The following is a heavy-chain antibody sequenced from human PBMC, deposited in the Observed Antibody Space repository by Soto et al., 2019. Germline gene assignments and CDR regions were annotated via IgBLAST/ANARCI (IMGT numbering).Heavy chain of an antibody. CDR3: ASPQRGDYGMDV. J-gene: IGHJ6*02. Sequence: ASVKVSCKASGYTFTSYDINWVRQATGQGLEWMGWMNPNSGNTGYAQKFQGRVTMTRNTSISTAYMELSSLRSEDTAVYYCASPQRGDYGMDVWGQGTTVTVSS. D-gene: IGHD6-25*01. V-gene: IGHV1-8*01. CDR1: GYTFTSYD. CDR2: MNPNSGNT.